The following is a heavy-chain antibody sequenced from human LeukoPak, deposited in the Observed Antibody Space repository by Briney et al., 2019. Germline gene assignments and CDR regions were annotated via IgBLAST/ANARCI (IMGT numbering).Heavy chain of an antibody. CDR2: IYHSGSS. D-gene: IGHD2-15*01. CDR1: GYSIISGYY. Sequence: SETLSFTSAVSGYSIISGYYWGWIRQPPGKGLEWIGSIYHSGSSSYNPSLKSRITISVDTSKNHISLKLSSVTAADTAVYYCARVESISRSGASCYSVCYYYYMDVWGKGTTVTVSS. J-gene: IGHJ6*03. V-gene: IGHV4-38-2*01. CDR3: ARVESISRSGASCYSVCYYYYMDV.